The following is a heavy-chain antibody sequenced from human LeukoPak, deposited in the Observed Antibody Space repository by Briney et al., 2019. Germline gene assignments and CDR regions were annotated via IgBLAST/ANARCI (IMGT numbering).Heavy chain of an antibody. CDR3: ARDRGPGRNYYYGMDV. V-gene: IGHV3-48*01. D-gene: IGHD5-24*01. Sequence: GGSLRLSCAASGFTFSDYSMNWVRQAPGKGLEWLSYISSSSRTIYYADSVRGRFTVSRDNAKDSLYLQLNSLRAEDTAVYYCARDRGPGRNYYYGMDVWGQGTTVTVSS. CDR1: GFTFSDYS. CDR2: ISSSSRTI. J-gene: IGHJ6*02.